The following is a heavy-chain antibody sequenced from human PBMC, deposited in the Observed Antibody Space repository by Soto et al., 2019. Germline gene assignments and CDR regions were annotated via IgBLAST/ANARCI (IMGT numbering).Heavy chain of an antibody. Sequence: PGGSLRLSCAASGFTFSNAWINWVRQAPGKGLEWVSLISWDGGSTYYADSVKGRFTISRDNSKNSLYLQMNSLRTEDTALYYCAKEARGLWFGELSTNNWFDPWGQGTLVTVSS. D-gene: IGHD3-10*01. CDR2: ISWDGGST. CDR3: AKEARGLWFGELSTNNWFDP. J-gene: IGHJ5*02. CDR1: GFTFSNAW. V-gene: IGHV3-43*01.